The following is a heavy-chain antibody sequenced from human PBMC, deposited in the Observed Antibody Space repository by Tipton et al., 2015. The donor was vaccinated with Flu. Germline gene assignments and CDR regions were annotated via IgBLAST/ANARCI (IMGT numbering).Heavy chain of an antibody. CDR3: AKVIPELVAGLDY. Sequence: SLRLSCAASGFIFSSYEMNWVRLAPGKGLEWLSYTSSTGTTVSYADSVKGRFTISRDNFRNTLVLQMNSLRAEDTALYYCAKVIPELVAGLDYWGQGTLVTVSS. D-gene: IGHD6-19*01. CDR1: GFIFSSYE. J-gene: IGHJ4*02. V-gene: IGHV3-48*03. CDR2: TSSTGTTV.